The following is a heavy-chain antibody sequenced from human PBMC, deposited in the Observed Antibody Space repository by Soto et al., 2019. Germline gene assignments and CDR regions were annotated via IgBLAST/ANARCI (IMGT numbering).Heavy chain of an antibody. CDR2: INPSGGAT. D-gene: IGHD3-22*01. CDR3: GRAFDRSGLY. V-gene: IGHV1-46*01. Sequence: ASVKVSCKASGYTFRNYYIHWVRQAPGQGLEWMGLINPSGGATSYSQRFQGRVTITKDSSTSTVYMELSSLGSEDTAVYYCGRAFDRSGLYWGQGTLVTVYS. CDR1: GYTFRNYY. J-gene: IGHJ4*02.